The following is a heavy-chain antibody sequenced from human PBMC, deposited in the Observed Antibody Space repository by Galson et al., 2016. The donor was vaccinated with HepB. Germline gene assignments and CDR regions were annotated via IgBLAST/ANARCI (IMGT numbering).Heavy chain of an antibody. V-gene: IGHV3-64D*09. CDR3: VKGYYDILTGIDY. D-gene: IGHD3-9*01. Sequence: SLRLSCAASGFTFSGSAMHWVRQTPGKRLEFVSAITSLGGSTFYADSGKGRFTISRDNSKNTLYLQMTTLRHEDTALYYCVKGYYDILTGIDYWGQGTLVTASS. J-gene: IGHJ4*02. CDR1: GFTFSGSA. CDR2: ITSLGGST.